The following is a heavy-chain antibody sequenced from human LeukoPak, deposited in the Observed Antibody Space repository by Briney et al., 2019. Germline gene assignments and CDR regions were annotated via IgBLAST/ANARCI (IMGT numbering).Heavy chain of an antibody. CDR1: GFTFDDYA. D-gene: IGHD3-10*01. Sequence: GRSLRLSCAASGFTFDDYAMHWVRQAPGKGLEWVSGISWNSGSIGYADSVKGRFTISRDNAKNSLYLQMNSLRAEDTALYYCARCAGYYGSGSHYYYMDVWGKGTTVTVSS. V-gene: IGHV3-9*01. J-gene: IGHJ6*03. CDR3: ARCAGYYGSGSHYYYMDV. CDR2: ISWNSGSI.